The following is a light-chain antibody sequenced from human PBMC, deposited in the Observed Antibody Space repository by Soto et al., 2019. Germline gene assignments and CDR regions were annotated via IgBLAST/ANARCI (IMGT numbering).Light chain of an antibody. CDR3: QRYSDWPPWT. J-gene: IGKJ1*01. CDR2: DAS. V-gene: IGKV3-15*01. CDR1: QSVSSK. Sequence: IVMTQSPATLSVSPGERATLSCRASQSVSSKLAWYQQKPGQAPRLVIYDASIRATGIPDRFVGSGSGTEFTLTITSLQSEDFAVYFCQRYSDWPPWTFGQGTKVEI.